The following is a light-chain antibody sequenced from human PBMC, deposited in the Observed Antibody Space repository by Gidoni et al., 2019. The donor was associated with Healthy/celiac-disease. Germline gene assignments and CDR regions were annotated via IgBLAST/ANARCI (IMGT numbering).Light chain of an antibody. J-gene: IGLJ3*02. CDR3: QSYDSSLSGWV. CDR1: SSNIGAGYD. V-gene: IGLV1-40*01. Sequence: SVLTQPPSVSAAPGPRVTLCCTRSSSNIGAGYDVHWYQQLPGTAPKPLLYGNSNRPSGFPDRFSGSKSGTSASVAITGLQAEDEADYYCQSYDSSLSGWVFGGGTKLTVL. CDR2: GNS.